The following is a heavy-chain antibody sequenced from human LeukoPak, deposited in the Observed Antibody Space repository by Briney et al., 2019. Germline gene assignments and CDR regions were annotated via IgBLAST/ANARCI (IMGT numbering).Heavy chain of an antibody. CDR2: IIPIFGTA. Sequence: ASVKVSCKASGGTFSSYAISWVRQAPGQGLEWMGGIIPIFGTANYAQKFQGRVTITADESTSTAYMELSSLRSEDTAVCYCASGGEGRNYNWFDPWGQGTLVTVSS. V-gene: IGHV1-69*13. CDR3: ASGGEGRNYNWFDP. J-gene: IGHJ5*02. D-gene: IGHD1-14*01. CDR1: GGTFSSYA.